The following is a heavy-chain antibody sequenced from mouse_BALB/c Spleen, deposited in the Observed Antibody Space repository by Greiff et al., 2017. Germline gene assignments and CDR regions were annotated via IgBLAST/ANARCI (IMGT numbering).Heavy chain of an antibody. Sequence: VQLQQSGAELVRPGSSVKISCKASGYAFSSYWMNWVKQRPGQGLEWIGQIYPGDGDTNYNGKFKGKATLTADKSSSTAYMQLSSLTSEDSAVYVCARGGYGNYVGVDYWGQGTSVTVSS. J-gene: IGHJ4*01. CDR1: GYAFSSYW. D-gene: IGHD2-1*01. CDR3: ARGGYGNYVGVDY. V-gene: IGHV1-80*01. CDR2: IYPGDGDT.